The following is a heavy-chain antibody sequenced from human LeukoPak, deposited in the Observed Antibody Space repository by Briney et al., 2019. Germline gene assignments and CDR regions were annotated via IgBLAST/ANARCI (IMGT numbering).Heavy chain of an antibody. CDR3: ARVYTPRRDIVVVPAAYWYFDL. CDR1: GFTFTSYP. J-gene: IGHJ2*01. CDR2: ISSSSSYI. Sequence: GGSLRLSCAASGFTFTSYPLSWVRQAPGKGLEWVSSISSSSSYIYYADSVKGRFTISRDNAKNSLYLQMNSLRAEDTAVYYCARVYTPRRDIVVVPAAYWYFDLWGRGTLVTVPS. V-gene: IGHV3-21*01. D-gene: IGHD2-2*01.